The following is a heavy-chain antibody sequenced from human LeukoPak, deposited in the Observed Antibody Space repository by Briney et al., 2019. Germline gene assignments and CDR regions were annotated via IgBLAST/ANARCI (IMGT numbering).Heavy chain of an antibody. CDR2: IEQDGSEK. D-gene: IGHD3-16*01. CDR3: AKDSLADIDY. Sequence: GGSLRLSCAASGFTFSIYWMSWVRQAPGKGLEWVANIEQDGSEKYYVDSVKGRFTISRDNAKNSLYLQMNSLRAEDTAVYYCAKDSLADIDYWGQGTLVTVSS. CDR1: GFTFSIYW. J-gene: IGHJ4*02. V-gene: IGHV3-7*01.